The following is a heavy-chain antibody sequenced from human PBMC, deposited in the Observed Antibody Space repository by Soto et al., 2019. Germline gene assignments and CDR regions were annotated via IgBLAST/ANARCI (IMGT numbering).Heavy chain of an antibody. CDR2: INHSGST. J-gene: IGHJ6*02. V-gene: IGHV4-34*01. Sequence: PSETLSLTCAVYDGSFSGYYWSWIRQPPGKGLEWIGEINHSGSTNYNPSLKSRVTISVDTSKNQFSLKLSSVTAADTAVYYCARTGGIYSFNYYGMDVWGQGTTVTVSS. CDR3: ARTGGIYSFNYYGMDV. CDR1: DGSFSGYY. D-gene: IGHD5-18*01.